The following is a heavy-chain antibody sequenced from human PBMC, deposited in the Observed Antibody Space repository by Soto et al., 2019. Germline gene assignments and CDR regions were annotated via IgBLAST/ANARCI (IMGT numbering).Heavy chain of an antibody. Sequence: EVQLVESGGGVVRPGGSLRLSCAASGFTFDDYGMSWVRQAPRKGLEWVSGINWSGGSTGYADSVKGRFTISRDNAKNPPTLQMNSLRAEDTVLYNCARYSSSWGCTYYYYYYMDVWGKGATVAVSS. CDR1: GFTFDDYG. CDR3: ARYSSSWGCTYYYYYYMDV. CDR2: INWSGGST. D-gene: IGHD6-13*01. J-gene: IGHJ6*03. V-gene: IGHV3-20*01.